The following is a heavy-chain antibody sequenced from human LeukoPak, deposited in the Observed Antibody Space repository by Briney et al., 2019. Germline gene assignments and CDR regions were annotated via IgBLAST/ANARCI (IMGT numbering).Heavy chain of an antibody. D-gene: IGHD6-19*01. Sequence: GASVKVSCKASGYTFTSYAMNWVRQAPGQGLEWMGWINPNSGGTNYAQKFQGRVTMTRDTSISTAYMELSRLRSDDTAVYYCARDRFGLAVAVNYYMDVWGKGTTVTVSS. CDR1: GYTFTSYA. J-gene: IGHJ6*03. CDR3: ARDRFGLAVAVNYYMDV. CDR2: INPNSGGT. V-gene: IGHV1-2*02.